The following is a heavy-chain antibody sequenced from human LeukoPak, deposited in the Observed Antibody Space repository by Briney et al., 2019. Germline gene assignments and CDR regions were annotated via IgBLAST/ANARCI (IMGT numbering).Heavy chain of an antibody. D-gene: IGHD4-17*01. J-gene: IGHJ3*01. CDR3: ARGPTVITFNAFDV. V-gene: IGHV3-64*01. CDR2: ISSNGIYT. Sequence: GGSLRLSCAASGFTFSDYGMYWVRQGPGKGLEHVSGISSNGIYTYYANSVKGRFTISRDNSKNTLFLQMGSLRAEDMAVYYCARGPTVITFNAFDVWGQGTMVTVSS. CDR1: GFTFSDYG.